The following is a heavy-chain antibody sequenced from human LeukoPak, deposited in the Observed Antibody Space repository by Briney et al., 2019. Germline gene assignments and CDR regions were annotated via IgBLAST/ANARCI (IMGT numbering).Heavy chain of an antibody. Sequence: GESLKISCRGSGYTFTNYWIGWVRQMPGKGLEWMGIIYPGDSDTRYSPSFQGQVTISADKSISTAYLQWRSLKASDTAMYYCARHGVQGIVVVTDSFDYWGQGTLVTVSS. CDR3: ARHGVQGIVVVTDSFDY. D-gene: IGHD2-21*02. CDR1: GYTFTNYW. J-gene: IGHJ4*02. CDR2: IYPGDSDT. V-gene: IGHV5-51*01.